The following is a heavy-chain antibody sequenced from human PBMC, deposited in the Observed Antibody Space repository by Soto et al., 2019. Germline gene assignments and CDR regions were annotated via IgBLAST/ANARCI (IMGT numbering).Heavy chain of an antibody. CDR3: ATGGGSRCYYYYYGMDV. J-gene: IGHJ6*02. CDR2: IWYNGSNK. D-gene: IGHD6-13*01. V-gene: IGHV3-33*01. CDR1: GFTFSSYG. Sequence: PGGSLRLSCAASGFTFSSYGMHWVRQAPGKGLEWVAVIWYNGSNKYYADSVKGRFTISRDNSKNTLYLQMNSLRAEDTAVYYCATGGGSRCYYYYYGMDVWGQGTTVTVSS.